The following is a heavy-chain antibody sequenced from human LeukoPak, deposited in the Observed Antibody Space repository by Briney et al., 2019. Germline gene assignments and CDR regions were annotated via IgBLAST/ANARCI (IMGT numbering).Heavy chain of an antibody. V-gene: IGHV4-4*07. CDR3: ARISSGSSWYWFDP. CDR1: GDSISNNY. D-gene: IGHD6-13*01. J-gene: IGHJ5*02. Sequence: PSETLSPTCTVSGDSISNNYWSWIRQPAGQGLEWIGCVYSDGVTRYNPSLKSRVTISVDMSNNRFSLTLNSATAADTAVYYCARISSGSSWYWFDPWGQGTLVTVSS. CDR2: VYSDGVT.